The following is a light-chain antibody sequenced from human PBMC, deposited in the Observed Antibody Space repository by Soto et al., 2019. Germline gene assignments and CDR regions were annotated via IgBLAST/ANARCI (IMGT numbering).Light chain of an antibody. J-gene: IGLJ1*01. CDR2: EVN. V-gene: IGLV2-8*01. Sequence: QSVLTQPPSASGSPGQSVAISCTGTSSDVGGYNYVSWYQQHPGKAPKLMIYEVNKRPSGVPDRFSGSKSGNTASLTVSGLQAEDEADYYCQSYDSSLSGHVFGTGTKGTVL. CDR3: QSYDSSLSGHV. CDR1: SSDVGGYNY.